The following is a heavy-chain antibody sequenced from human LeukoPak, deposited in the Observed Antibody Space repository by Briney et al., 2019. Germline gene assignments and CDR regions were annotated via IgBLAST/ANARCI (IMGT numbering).Heavy chain of an antibody. CDR3: ARIGDGYNYDY. V-gene: IGHV1-2*02. CDR2: INPNSGGT. CDR1: GYTFTGYY. D-gene: IGHD5-24*01. Sequence: ASVKVSCKASGYTFTGYYMHWVRQAPGQGLEWMGWINPNSGGTNYVQKFQGRVTMTRDTSISTAYMELSRLRSEDTAVYYCARIGDGYNYDYWGQGTLVTVSS. J-gene: IGHJ4*02.